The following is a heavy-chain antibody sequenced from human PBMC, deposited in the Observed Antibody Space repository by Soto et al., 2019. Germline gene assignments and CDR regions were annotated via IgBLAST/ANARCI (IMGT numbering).Heavy chain of an antibody. J-gene: IGHJ4*02. CDR3: SRLRPNYYGSGSYYGPFDY. D-gene: IGHD3-10*01. V-gene: IGHV5-51*01. CDR1: GYSFTSYW. CDR2: IYPGDSDT. Sequence: GESLKISCKGSGYSFTSYWIGWVRQMPGKGLEWMGIIYPGDSDTRYSPSFQGQVTISADKSISTAYLQWSSLKASDTAMYYCSRLRPNYYGSGSYYGPFDYWGQGTLVTVSS.